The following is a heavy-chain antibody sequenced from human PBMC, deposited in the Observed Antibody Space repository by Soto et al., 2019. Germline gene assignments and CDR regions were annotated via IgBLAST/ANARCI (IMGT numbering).Heavy chain of an antibody. V-gene: IGHV3-30*14. Sequence: QVQLVESGGGVVQPGRSLRLSCAASGFTFSRYAMHWVRQAPGKGLEWVAVISYDGSNKYYGDSVKGRFTIYRDNSKNTLYLQMNSLRAEDTAVYYCARVPGSYSYYGMDVWGQGTTVTVSS. J-gene: IGHJ6*02. D-gene: IGHD2-15*01. CDR3: ARVPGSYSYYGMDV. CDR1: GFTFSRYA. CDR2: ISYDGSNK.